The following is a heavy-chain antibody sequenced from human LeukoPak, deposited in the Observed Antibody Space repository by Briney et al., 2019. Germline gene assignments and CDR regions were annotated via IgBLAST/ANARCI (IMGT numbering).Heavy chain of an antibody. CDR3: ARQVTMVRGVIIPLHYFDY. D-gene: IGHD3-10*01. J-gene: IGHJ4*02. Sequence: GGSLKISCKGSGYSFTSYWIGWVRQMPGKGLEWMGIIYPGDSDTRYSPSFQGQVTISADESISTAYLQWSSLKASDTAMYYCARQVTMVRGVIIPLHYFDYWGQGTLVTVSS. CDR2: IYPGDSDT. V-gene: IGHV5-51*01. CDR1: GYSFTSYW.